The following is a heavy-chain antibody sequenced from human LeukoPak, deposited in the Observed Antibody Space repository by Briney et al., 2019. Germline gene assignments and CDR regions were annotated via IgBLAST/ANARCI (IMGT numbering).Heavy chain of an antibody. D-gene: IGHD6-13*01. CDR2: ISAYNGNT. V-gene: IGHV1-18*01. Sequence: ASVKVSCKASGYTFTSYGISWVRQAPGQGLEWMGWISAYNGNTNYAQKLQGRVTMTTDTSTSTAYMELRSLRSDDTAVYYCAREGYRNRGAYYYYMDVWGRGTTVTVSS. CDR3: AREGYRNRGAYYYYMDV. J-gene: IGHJ6*03. CDR1: GYTFTSYG.